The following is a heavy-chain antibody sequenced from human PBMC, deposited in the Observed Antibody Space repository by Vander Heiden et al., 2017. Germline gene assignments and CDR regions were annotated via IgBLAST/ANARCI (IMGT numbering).Heavy chain of an antibody. D-gene: IGHD6-19*01. CDR2: ISYDGSDK. CDR3: ARPYNSGWYGLGY. V-gene: IGHV3-30*01. J-gene: IGHJ4*02. Sequence: QVQLVESGGGVVQPGRALRLSCAASGFSFSDYAMHWVRQAPGKGLEWVAVISYDGSDKSYADSVKGRFTISRDNSKNTLHLQMNSLRVEDTALYYCARPYNSGWYGLGYWGQGTLVTVSS. CDR1: GFSFSDYA.